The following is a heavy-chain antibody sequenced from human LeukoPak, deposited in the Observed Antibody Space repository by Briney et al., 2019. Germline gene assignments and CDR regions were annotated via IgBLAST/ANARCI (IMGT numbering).Heavy chain of an antibody. Sequence: GASVKVSCKASGGTFSSYAISWVRQAPGQGLEWMGWINPNSGGTNYVQKFQARVTMTRDTSINTAYMELSRLKSDDTAVYYCARYYYDRSGYFPFDIWGQGTMVTVSS. CDR1: GGTFSSYA. CDR3: ARYYYDRSGYFPFDI. D-gene: IGHD3-22*01. CDR2: INPNSGGT. V-gene: IGHV1-2*02. J-gene: IGHJ3*02.